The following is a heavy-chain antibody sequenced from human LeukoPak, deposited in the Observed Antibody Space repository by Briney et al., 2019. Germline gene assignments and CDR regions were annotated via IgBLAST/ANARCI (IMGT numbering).Heavy chain of an antibody. CDR1: GFTFSSYA. J-gene: IGHJ4*02. CDR3: AKDSPRDPTYYDFWSGSIYEGYYFDY. V-gene: IGHV3-23*01. Sequence: SGGSLRLSCAASGFTFSSYAMSWVRQAPGKGLEWVSAISGSGGSTYYADSVKGRFTISRDNSKNTLYLQMNSLRAEDTAVYYCAKDSPRDPTYYDFWSGSIYEGYYFDYWGQGTLVTVSS. CDR2: ISGSGGST. D-gene: IGHD3-3*01.